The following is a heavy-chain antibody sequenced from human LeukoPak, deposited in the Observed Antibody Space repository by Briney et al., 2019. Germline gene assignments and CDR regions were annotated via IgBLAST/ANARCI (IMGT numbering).Heavy chain of an antibody. CDR2: ISTYNGNT. V-gene: IGHV1-18*01. J-gene: IGHJ3*02. CDR1: GYVFTIYG. CDR3: ARDTLSGNAFHI. D-gene: IGHD3-3*01. Sequence: ASVKVSCKASGYVFTIYGISWVRQAPGQGLEWVGWISTYNGNTNYAQNLQGRVTMTTDTSTSTAYMELRSLRSDDTAVYFCARDTLSGNAFHIWGQGTLVTVSS.